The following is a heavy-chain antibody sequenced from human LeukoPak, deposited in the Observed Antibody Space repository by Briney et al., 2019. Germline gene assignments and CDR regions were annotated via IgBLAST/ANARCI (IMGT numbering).Heavy chain of an antibody. V-gene: IGHV4-4*07. CDR2: IYTGGST. J-gene: IGHJ6*03. Sequence: SETLSLTCTVSGGSISSYYWSWIRQPAGKGLEWIGRIYTGGSTNYNPSLKSRVTMSVDTSKNQFSLKLSSVTAADTAVYYCASNRWELRDYYYYMDVWGKGTTVTVSS. D-gene: IGHD1-26*01. CDR1: GGSISSYY. CDR3: ASNRWELRDYYYYMDV.